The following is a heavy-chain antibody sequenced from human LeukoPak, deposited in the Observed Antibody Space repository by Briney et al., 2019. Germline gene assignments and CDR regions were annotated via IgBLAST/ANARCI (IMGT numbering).Heavy chain of an antibody. CDR1: GSIFTSYW. CDR2: IDPSDSYT. Sequence: GESLQISWKGSGSIFTSYWISGVRQLPGKGLEWMGRIDPSDSYTNYSPSFQGHVTISADKSISTAYLQWSSLKASDTAMYYCARSYSSGRVYWGQGTLVTVSS. J-gene: IGHJ4*02. CDR3: ARSYSSGRVY. V-gene: IGHV5-10-1*01. D-gene: IGHD6-19*01.